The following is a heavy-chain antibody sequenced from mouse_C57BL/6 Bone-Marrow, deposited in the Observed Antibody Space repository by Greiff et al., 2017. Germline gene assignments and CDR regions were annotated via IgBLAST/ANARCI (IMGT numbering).Heavy chain of an antibody. V-gene: IGHV1-18*01. CDR3: ARTTVVPYYYAMDC. CDR2: INPNNGGT. CDR1: GYTFTDYN. D-gene: IGHD1-1*01. J-gene: IGHJ4*01. Sequence: EVQLQQSGPELVKPGASVKIPCKASGYTFTDYNMDWVKQSHGKSLEWIGDINPNNGGTIYDQKFKGKATLTVDKSTSTDYMELRSLTSEDTAVYYCARTTVVPYYYAMDCWGQGTSVTVAS.